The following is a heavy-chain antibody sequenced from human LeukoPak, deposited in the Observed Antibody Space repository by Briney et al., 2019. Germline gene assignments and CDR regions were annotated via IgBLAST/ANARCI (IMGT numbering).Heavy chain of an antibody. CDR2: IIPIFGTA. CDR3: ARGGGDGYNHDYYYGMDV. Sequence: SVKVSCKASGGTFSSYAISWVRQAPGQGLEWMGGIIPIFGTANYAQKFQGRVTIIADESTSTAYMELSSLRSEDTAVYYCARGGGDGYNHDYYYGMDVWGQGTTVTVSS. J-gene: IGHJ6*02. CDR1: GGTFSSYA. D-gene: IGHD5-24*01. V-gene: IGHV1-69*01.